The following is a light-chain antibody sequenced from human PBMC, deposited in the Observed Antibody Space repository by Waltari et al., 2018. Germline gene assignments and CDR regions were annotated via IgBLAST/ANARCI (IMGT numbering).Light chain of an antibody. CDR1: SSNLGNNV. CDR3: ASWDDSLNGHWV. Sequence: QSVLTQPPSASGTPGQRVTISCSGTSSNLGNNVVNWYQQVPGTAPKLLIYRNDLRPSGVPDRFSASKSGTSASLAISGLQSEDEAASYCASWDDSLNGHWVFGGGTTVTVL. V-gene: IGLV1-44*01. CDR2: RND. J-gene: IGLJ3*02.